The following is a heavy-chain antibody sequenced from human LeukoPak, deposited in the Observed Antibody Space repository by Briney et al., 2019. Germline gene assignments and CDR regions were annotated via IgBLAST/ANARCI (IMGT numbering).Heavy chain of an antibody. V-gene: IGHV1-69*05. D-gene: IGHD6-13*01. Sequence: ASVKVSCKASGYTFTSYGISWVRQAPGQGLEWMGGIIPIFGTANYAQKFQGRVTITTDESTSTAYMELSSLRSEDTAVYYCARDYVYSSSWEAFDYWGQGTLVTVSS. CDR2: IIPIFGTA. J-gene: IGHJ4*02. CDR3: ARDYVYSSSWEAFDY. CDR1: GYTFTSYG.